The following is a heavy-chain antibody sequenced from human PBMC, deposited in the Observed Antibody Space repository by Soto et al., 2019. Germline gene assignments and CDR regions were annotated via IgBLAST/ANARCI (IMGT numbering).Heavy chain of an antibody. V-gene: IGHV1-2*02. CDR3: ARHPVLRFLEWFHD. J-gene: IGHJ5*02. CDR1: GYTFTDFF. CDR2: INPNSGAT. Sequence: ASVKVSCKAYGYTFTDFFLHWLRQAPGQGLEWMGWINPNSGATNYAQKFQGRVTMTRDTSVNTAYMELSRLRSDDTAVYYCARHPVLRFLEWFHDWGQGTLVTVSS. D-gene: IGHD3-3*01.